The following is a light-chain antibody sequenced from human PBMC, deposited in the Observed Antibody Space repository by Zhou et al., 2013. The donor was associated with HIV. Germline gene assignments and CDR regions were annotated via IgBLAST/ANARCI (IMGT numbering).Light chain of an antibody. J-gene: IGKJ1*01. V-gene: IGKV1-33*01. CDR3: QQRDSLPWT. CDR1: QDISNY. CDR2: DAS. Sequence: DIQMTQSPSSLSASVGDRVTITCQASQDISNYLNWYQQKPGKAPKLLIYDASNLETGVPSRFSGSGAGTHFTLTITSMQPEDVATYFCQQRDSLPWTFGQGTKVDVK.